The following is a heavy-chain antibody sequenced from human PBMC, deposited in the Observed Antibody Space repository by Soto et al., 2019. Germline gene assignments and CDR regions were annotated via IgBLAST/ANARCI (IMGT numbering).Heavy chain of an antibody. Sequence: QVQLVQSGSEVKKPGASVKVSCKASGYSFSDYGVTWVRQSPGQGLQWMGWISAYNDDRNYAQNFQDRITMTTDTSTSTAYVELRSLRSDDTAVYFCGRARSAAMVTSDYWGQGTLVTVSS. CDR2: ISAYNDDR. V-gene: IGHV1-18*01. CDR3: GRARSAAMVTSDY. J-gene: IGHJ4*02. CDR1: GYSFSDYG. D-gene: IGHD5-18*01.